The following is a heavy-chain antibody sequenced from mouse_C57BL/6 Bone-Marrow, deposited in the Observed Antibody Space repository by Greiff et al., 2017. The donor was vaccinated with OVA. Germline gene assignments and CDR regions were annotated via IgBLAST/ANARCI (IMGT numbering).Heavy chain of an antibody. CDR3: ARGKVTYAMDY. J-gene: IGHJ4*01. Sequence: QVQLQQPGAELVKPGASVKLSCKASGYTFTSYWMHWVKQRPGQGLEWIGMIHPNSGSTNYNEKFKSKATLTVDKSSSTAYMQLSSLASEDSAVYYCARGKVTYAMDYWGQGTSVTVSS. CDR2: IHPNSGST. V-gene: IGHV1-64*01. CDR1: GYTFTSYW. D-gene: IGHD2-1*01.